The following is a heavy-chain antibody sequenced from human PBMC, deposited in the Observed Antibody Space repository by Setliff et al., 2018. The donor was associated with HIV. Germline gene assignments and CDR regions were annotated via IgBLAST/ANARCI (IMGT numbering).Heavy chain of an antibody. D-gene: IGHD1-7*01. V-gene: IGHV4-34*01. CDR1: GGSVSGYY. CDR3: ARDRSNWNYGKNYMDV. Sequence: PSETLSLTCAVYGGSVSGYYWSWIRQPPGKGLEWIGEIDRSGSTNYNPSLKSRVTISVNTSKNQFSLKRSSVTAADTAVYYCARDRSNWNYGKNYMDVWGKGTTVTVSS. CDR2: IDRSGST. J-gene: IGHJ6*03.